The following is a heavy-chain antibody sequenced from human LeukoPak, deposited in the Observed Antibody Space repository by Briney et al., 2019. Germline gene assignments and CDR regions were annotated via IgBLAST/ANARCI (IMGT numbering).Heavy chain of an antibody. CDR3: ARGGIQVSGIDEFDY. D-gene: IGHD6-19*01. Sequence: PGGSLRLSCAASGFTSIDYDMHWVRQAIGKGLEWVSAIGIRGDTHYSGSVKGRFTISRENAESSLYLQMNSLRAEDTAVYYCARGGIQVSGIDEFDYWGQGTLVTVSS. J-gene: IGHJ4*02. CDR1: GFTSIDYD. CDR2: IGIRGDT. V-gene: IGHV3-13*01.